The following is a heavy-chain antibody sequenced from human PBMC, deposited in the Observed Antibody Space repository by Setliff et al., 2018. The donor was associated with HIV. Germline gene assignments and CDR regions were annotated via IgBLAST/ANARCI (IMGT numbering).Heavy chain of an antibody. D-gene: IGHD3-16*01. CDR3: ARDRFRGGVGTGLAEY. V-gene: IGHV3-74*01. J-gene: IGHJ4*02. CDR1: GFTFRSYW. CDR2: INIDGGST. Sequence: GGSLRLSCAASGFTFRSYWMYWVRQPPGKGLVWVSRINIDGGSTNYADSGKGRFTFSRDNAKNTLYLQMNGLSAEDTAVYYCARDRFRGGVGTGLAEYWGQGTVVTVSS.